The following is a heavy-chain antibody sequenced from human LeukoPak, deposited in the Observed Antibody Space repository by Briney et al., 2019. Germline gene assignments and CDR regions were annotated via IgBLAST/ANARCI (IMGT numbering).Heavy chain of an antibody. CDR2: INPNSGGT. J-gene: IGHJ1*01. D-gene: IGHD3-10*01. CDR1: GYTFTGYY. Sequence: ASVKVSCKASGYTFTGYYMHWVRQAPGQGLEWMGWINPNSGGTNYAQKFQGRVTMTRDTSISTAYMELSRLRSDDTAVYYCARDLYYYGSGSYFQHWGQGTLVTVSS. V-gene: IGHV1-2*02. CDR3: ARDLYYYGSGSYFQH.